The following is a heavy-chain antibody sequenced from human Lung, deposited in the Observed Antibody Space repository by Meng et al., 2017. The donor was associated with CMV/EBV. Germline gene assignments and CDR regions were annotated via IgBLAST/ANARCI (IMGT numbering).Heavy chain of an antibody. V-gene: IGHV3-21*01. Sequence: SGSTFSSYSMNWVRQAPGKGLEWVSSISSSSSYIYYADSVKGRFTISRDNAKNSLYLQMNSLRAEDTAVYYCARAAAAAGPHYNWFDPWGQGTLVTVSS. CDR2: ISSSSSYI. CDR1: GSTFSSYS. D-gene: IGHD6-13*01. CDR3: ARAAAAAGPHYNWFDP. J-gene: IGHJ5*02.